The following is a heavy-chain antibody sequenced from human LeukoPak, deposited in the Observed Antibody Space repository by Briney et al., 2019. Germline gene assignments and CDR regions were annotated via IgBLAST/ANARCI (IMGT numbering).Heavy chain of an antibody. CDR2: ISGSGGST. J-gene: IGHJ4*02. Sequence: GESLRLSCAASGFTFSSYAMSWVRQAPGKGLEWVSAISGSGGSTYYADSVKGRFTISRDNSENTLYLQMNSLRAEDTAVYYCAKDRSGWYEEGFDYWGQGTLVTVSS. D-gene: IGHD6-19*01. CDR3: AKDRSGWYEEGFDY. V-gene: IGHV3-23*01. CDR1: GFTFSSYA.